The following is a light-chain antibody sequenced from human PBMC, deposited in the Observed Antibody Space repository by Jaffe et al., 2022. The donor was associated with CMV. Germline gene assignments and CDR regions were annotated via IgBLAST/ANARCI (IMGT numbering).Light chain of an antibody. CDR2: KAS. CDR3: QQYNTYSGT. J-gene: IGKJ1*01. Sequence: DIQMTQSPSTLSASVGDRVTVTCRASQNIDVWLAWYQQKPGTAPKLLIYKASTLEGGVPSRFSGSGSGTEFTLTISGLQPDDFATYYCQQYNTYSGTFGPGTKVEIK. CDR1: QNIDVW. V-gene: IGKV1-5*03.